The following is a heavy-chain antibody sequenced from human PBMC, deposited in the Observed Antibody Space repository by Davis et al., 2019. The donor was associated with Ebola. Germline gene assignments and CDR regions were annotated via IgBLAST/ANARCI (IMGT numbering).Heavy chain of an antibody. Sequence: GESLKISCEGSGYTFTNYWIGWVRQMPGKGLEWMGIIYPGDSDTRYSPSFQGQVTISADKSISTAYLQWSSLKASDTAMYYCARLAYYYDSSGYHRGAFDIWGQGTMVTVSS. CDR1: GYTFTNYW. CDR3: ARLAYYYDSSGYHRGAFDI. D-gene: IGHD3-22*01. J-gene: IGHJ3*02. V-gene: IGHV5-51*01. CDR2: IYPGDSDT.